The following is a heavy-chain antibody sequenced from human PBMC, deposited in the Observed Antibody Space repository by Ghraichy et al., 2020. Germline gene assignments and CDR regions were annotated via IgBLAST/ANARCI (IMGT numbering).Heavy chain of an antibody. CDR3: ARRIDTVTTNYFDY. J-gene: IGHJ4*02. D-gene: IGHD4-17*01. V-gene: IGHV1-18*04. Sequence: ASVKVSCKASGYTFTSYGISWVRQAPGQGLEWMGWISAYNGNTNYAQKLQGRVTMTTDTSTSTAYMELRSLRSDDTAVYYCARRIDTVTTNYFDYWGQGTLVTVSS. CDR2: ISAYNGNT. CDR1: GYTFTSYG.